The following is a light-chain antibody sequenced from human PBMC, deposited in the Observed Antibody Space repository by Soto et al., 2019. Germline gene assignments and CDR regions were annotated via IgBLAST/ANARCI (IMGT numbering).Light chain of an antibody. CDR1: SSDVGGYNF. Sequence: QSVLTQPASVSGSPGQSIAIPCTGTSSDVGGYNFVSWYQQHPGKAPKLMIYDVSSRPSGVSDRFSGSKSGNTASLTISGLQAEDESDYYCTSYTSSSTLVFGGGTKVTVL. V-gene: IGLV2-14*03. J-gene: IGLJ2*01. CDR3: TSYTSSSTLV. CDR2: DVS.